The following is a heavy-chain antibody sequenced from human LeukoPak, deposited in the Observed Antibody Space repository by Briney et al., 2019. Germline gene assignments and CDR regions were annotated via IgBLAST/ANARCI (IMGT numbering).Heavy chain of an antibody. Sequence: PSETLSLTCTVSGGSISSASYYWSWIRQPAGKGLEWIGRIYTSGSTNYNPSLKSRVTISVDTSKNQFSLKLSSVTDADTAVYYCAMRERLAAAFDYWGQGTLVTVSS. V-gene: IGHV4-61*02. CDR1: GGSISSASYY. D-gene: IGHD6-13*01. J-gene: IGHJ4*02. CDR2: IYTSGST. CDR3: AMRERLAAAFDY.